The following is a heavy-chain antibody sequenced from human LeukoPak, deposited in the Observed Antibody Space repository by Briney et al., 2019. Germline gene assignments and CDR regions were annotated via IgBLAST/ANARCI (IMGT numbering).Heavy chain of an antibody. Sequence: GGSLRLSCAASGFTFSSYWMSWVRQAPGKGLEWLANIKQDGTEKNYLNSVKGRFTISRDNAKNSLYLQMTSLRVEDTAVYYCVREITMSGGFDPWGQGTLVTVSS. J-gene: IGHJ5*02. D-gene: IGHD3-10*02. CDR1: GFTFSSYW. V-gene: IGHV3-7*01. CDR2: IKQDGTEK. CDR3: VREITMSGGFDP.